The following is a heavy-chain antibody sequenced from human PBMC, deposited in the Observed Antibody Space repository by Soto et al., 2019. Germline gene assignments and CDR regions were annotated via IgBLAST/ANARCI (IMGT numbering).Heavy chain of an antibody. CDR1: GDSISSSHYY. D-gene: IGHD3-10*01. CDR2: ISYTGTT. Sequence: QLQLQESDPGPVRPSETLSLTCTLSGDSISSSHYYGGWIRQPPGKGLEWIGSISYTGTTYYNPSLESRVTISVDTSKNRFSLRLSSVTAADTAVYFCARHPLNRSGLDYWGQGTLVTVSS. CDR3: ARHPLNRSGLDY. J-gene: IGHJ4*02. V-gene: IGHV4-39*01.